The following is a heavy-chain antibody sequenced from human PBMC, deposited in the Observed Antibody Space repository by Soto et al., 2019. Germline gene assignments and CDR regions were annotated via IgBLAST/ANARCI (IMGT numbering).Heavy chain of an antibody. CDR2: ISGSGFKK. Sequence: EVVLLESGGGLEQPGGSLRLSCAASGFIFENFGMSWVRQAPGKGLEWISSISGSGFKKYYADSVKGRFTISRDNSKSTVYLELNNLGDEDTAVYHCAKNQGVELVPLATVDWFDPWGQGSVVTVSS. J-gene: IGHJ5*02. CDR3: AKNQGVELVPLATVDWFDP. D-gene: IGHD1-26*01. CDR1: GFIFENFG. V-gene: IGHV3-23*01.